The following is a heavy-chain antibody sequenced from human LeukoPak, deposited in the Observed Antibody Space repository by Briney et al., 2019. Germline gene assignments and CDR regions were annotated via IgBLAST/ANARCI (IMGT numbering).Heavy chain of an antibody. CDR2: IWYDGSNK. V-gene: IGHV3-33*01. CDR3: SRNPMTKYYFDY. Sequence: PGGSLRLSCAASGFTFSSYGMHWVRQAPGKGLEWVAVIWYDGSNKYYADSVKGRFTISRDNSKNTLYLQMNSLRPEDTAVYFCSRNPMTKYYFDYWGQGTLVTVSS. J-gene: IGHJ4*02. D-gene: IGHD4-11*01. CDR1: GFTFSSYG.